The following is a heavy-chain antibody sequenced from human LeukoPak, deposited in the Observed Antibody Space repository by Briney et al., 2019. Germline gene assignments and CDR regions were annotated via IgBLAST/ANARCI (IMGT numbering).Heavy chain of an antibody. D-gene: IGHD6-19*01. CDR1: GGSFSGYY. J-gene: IGHJ4*02. CDR3: ARASFSGWYYVY. Sequence: PSETLSLTCAVYGGSFSGYYWSWIRQPAGKGLEWIGRIYTSGSTNYNPSLKSRVTMSVDTSKNQFSLKLSSVTAADTAVYYCARASFSGWYYVYWGQGTLVTVSS. V-gene: IGHV4-59*10. CDR2: IYTSGST.